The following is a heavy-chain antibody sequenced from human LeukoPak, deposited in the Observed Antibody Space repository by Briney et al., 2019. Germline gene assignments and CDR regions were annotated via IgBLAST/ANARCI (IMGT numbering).Heavy chain of an antibody. CDR3: ARKNDFDI. J-gene: IGHJ3*02. V-gene: IGHV4-59*01. CDR2: IYYSGST. CDR1: GGSITSDH. Sequence: SETLSLTCTVSGGSITSDHWNWIRQPPGKGLEWIGCIYYSGSTYYNPSLKSRVTISVDMSKNQFSLRLTTVTAADTAVYYCARKNDFDIWGQGILVTVSS. D-gene: IGHD2/OR15-2a*01.